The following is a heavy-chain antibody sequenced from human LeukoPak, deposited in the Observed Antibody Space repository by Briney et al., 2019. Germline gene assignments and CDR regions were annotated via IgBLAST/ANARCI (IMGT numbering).Heavy chain of an antibody. CDR3: ARNIYYDSSGYYAYGY. D-gene: IGHD3-22*01. Sequence: GGSLRLSCAASGFTFSSYSMNWVRQAPGKGLEWVSSISSSSSYIYYADSVRGRFTISSDNAKNSLYLQMNSLRAEDTAVYYCARNIYYDSSGYYAYGYWGQGTLVTVSS. J-gene: IGHJ4*02. CDR1: GFTFSSYS. V-gene: IGHV3-21*01. CDR2: ISSSSSYI.